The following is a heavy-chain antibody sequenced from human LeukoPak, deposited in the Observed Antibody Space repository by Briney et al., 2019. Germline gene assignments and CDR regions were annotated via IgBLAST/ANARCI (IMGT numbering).Heavy chain of an antibody. CDR3: ARGRRKAVAES. CDR2: TYYRSKWYN. D-gene: IGHD6-19*01. Sequence: SQTLSLTCAISGDSVSNNSAVWNWIRQSPSRGLEWLGRTYYRSKWYNDYGASVKSRITVNPDTSKNQFSLKLSSVTAADTAVYYCARGRRKAVAESWGQGTLVTVSS. J-gene: IGHJ5*02. CDR1: GDSVSNNSAV. V-gene: IGHV6-1*01.